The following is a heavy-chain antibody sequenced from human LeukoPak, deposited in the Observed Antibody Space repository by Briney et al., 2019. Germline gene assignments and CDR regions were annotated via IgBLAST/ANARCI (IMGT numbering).Heavy chain of an antibody. V-gene: IGHV4-34*01. CDR3: ARTSIAAAGPFDY. D-gene: IGHD6-13*01. J-gene: IGHJ4*02. Sequence: SETLSLTCAVYGGSFSGYYWSWIRQPPGKGLEWIGEINHSGSTNYNPSLKSRVTISVDTSRNQFSLKLSSVTAADTAVYYCARTSIAAAGPFDYWGQGTLVTVSS. CDR2: INHSGST. CDR1: GGSFSGYY.